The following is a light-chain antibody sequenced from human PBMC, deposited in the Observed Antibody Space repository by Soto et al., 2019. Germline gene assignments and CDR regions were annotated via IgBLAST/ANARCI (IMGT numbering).Light chain of an antibody. V-gene: IGKV3-15*01. Sequence: EIVMTQSPVTLSVSPGERATLSCRASQSVGSNLAWYQQKPGQAPSLLIYEASTRATGIPARFSGSGSGTEFTLTISSLQSQDFAVYYCHQYYKWPLTFGGGTKVDIK. CDR2: EAS. CDR3: HQYYKWPLT. CDR1: QSVGSN. J-gene: IGKJ4*01.